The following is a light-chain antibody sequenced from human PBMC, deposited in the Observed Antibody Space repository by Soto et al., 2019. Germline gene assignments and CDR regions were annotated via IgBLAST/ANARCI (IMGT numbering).Light chain of an antibody. Sequence: DIQMTQSPSSVSASIGDRVTITCRASQDIDSWLAWFQQKPGEAPRLLIYAAISLHSVVPSRFSGAGSGTDFSLTISSLQPEDFATYFCQQGNSFPLTFGGGTKVEIK. V-gene: IGKV1-12*01. CDR1: QDIDSW. J-gene: IGKJ4*01. CDR3: QQGNSFPLT. CDR2: AAI.